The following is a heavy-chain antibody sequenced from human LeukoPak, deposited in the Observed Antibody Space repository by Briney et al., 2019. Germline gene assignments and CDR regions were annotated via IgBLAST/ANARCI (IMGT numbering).Heavy chain of an antibody. D-gene: IGHD3-3*01. CDR3: ATKNYDFWSGYGHYYYYMDV. V-gene: IGHV4-39*01. J-gene: IGHJ6*03. Sequence: QPSETLSLTCTVSGGSISSSSYYWGWIRQPPGKGLEWIGSIYYSGSTYYNPSLKSRVTISVDTSKNQFSLKLSSVTAADTAVYYCATKNYDFWSGYGHYYYYMDVWGKGTTVTVSS. CDR2: IYYSGST. CDR1: GGSISSSSYY.